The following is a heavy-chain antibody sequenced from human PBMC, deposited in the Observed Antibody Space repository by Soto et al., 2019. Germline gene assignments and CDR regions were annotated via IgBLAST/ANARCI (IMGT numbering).Heavy chain of an antibody. CDR3: AREDSSGWYPPTLDY. CDR2: ISAYNGNT. V-gene: IGHV1-18*01. CDR1: GYTFTSYA. D-gene: IGHD6-19*01. Sequence: GASVKVSCKASGYTFTSYAISWVRQAPGQGLEWMGWISAYNGNTNYAQKLQGRVTMTTDTSTSTAYMELRSLRSDDTAVYYCAREDSSGWYPPTLDYWGQGTLVTVSS. J-gene: IGHJ4*02.